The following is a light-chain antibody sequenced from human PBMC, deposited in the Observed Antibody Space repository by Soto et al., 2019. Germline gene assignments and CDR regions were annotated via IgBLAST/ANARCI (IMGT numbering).Light chain of an antibody. Sequence: DIQMTQSPSSLSAFVGDRVTLTCKARQDISNYLNWYQQKPGKAPKLLIYDASNLETGVPSRFSGSGSGTDFTFTISSLQPEDIATYYCQQYDNLPLTFGGGTKVDIK. CDR2: DAS. J-gene: IGKJ4*01. CDR3: QQYDNLPLT. CDR1: QDISNY. V-gene: IGKV1-33*01.